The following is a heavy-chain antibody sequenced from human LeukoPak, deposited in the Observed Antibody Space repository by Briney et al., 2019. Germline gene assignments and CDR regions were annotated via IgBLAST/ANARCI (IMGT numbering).Heavy chain of an antibody. CDR3: ARFLYSTEPYDY. CDR1: GYSISSGYY. V-gene: IGHV4-38-2*02. J-gene: IGHJ4*02. D-gene: IGHD6-13*01. CDR2: FYHSGSI. Sequence: SETLSLTCTVSGYSISSGYYWGWIRQPPGKGLEWIGRFYHSGSIYYNPSLKSRVTISVDTSKNQFSLKLSSVTAADTAVYYCARFLYSTEPYDYWGQGTLVTVSS.